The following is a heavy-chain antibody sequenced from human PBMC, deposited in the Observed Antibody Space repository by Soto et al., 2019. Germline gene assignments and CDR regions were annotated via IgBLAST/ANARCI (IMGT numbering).Heavy chain of an antibody. CDR2: LYTGTDT. J-gene: IGHJ4*02. D-gene: IGHD1-26*01. CDR3: ATSRYTGTYSGRFLDY. Sequence: GGSLRLSCAASGFTVSSSYLTWVRQAPGKGLEWVAILYTGTDTVYADSVKGRFTISRDSSKNTLYLQMHSLGAEDTAMYFCATSRYTGTYSGRFLDYWGQGSLVTV. CDR1: GFTVSSSY. V-gene: IGHV3-53*01.